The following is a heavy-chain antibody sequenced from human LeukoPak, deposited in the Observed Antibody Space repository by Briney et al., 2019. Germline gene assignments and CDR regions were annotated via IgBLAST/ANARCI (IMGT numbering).Heavy chain of an antibody. CDR1: GFTFSSYA. V-gene: IGHV3-30-3*01. D-gene: IGHD5-12*01. J-gene: IGHJ4*02. CDR2: ISYDGSNK. CDR3: ASGYSGYEI. Sequence: PGGSLRLSCAASGFTFSSYAMHWVRQAQAKGLEWVAVISYDGSNKYYADSVKGRFTISRDNSKNTLYLQMNSLRAEDTAVYYCASGYSGYEIWGQGTLVTVSS.